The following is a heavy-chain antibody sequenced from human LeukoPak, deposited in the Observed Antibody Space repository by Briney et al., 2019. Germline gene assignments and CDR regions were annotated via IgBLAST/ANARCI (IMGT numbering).Heavy chain of an antibody. CDR2: IYYSGST. V-gene: IGHV4-38-2*02. D-gene: IGHD6-19*01. J-gene: IGHJ5*02. Sequence: KTSETLSLTCTVSGYSISTGYYWGWIRQPPGKGLEWIGSIYYSGSTYYNPSLKSRVTISVDTSKNQFSLKLSSVTAADTAVYYCAKGAGPPWFDPWGQGTLVTVSS. CDR3: AKGAGPPWFDP. CDR1: GYSISTGYY.